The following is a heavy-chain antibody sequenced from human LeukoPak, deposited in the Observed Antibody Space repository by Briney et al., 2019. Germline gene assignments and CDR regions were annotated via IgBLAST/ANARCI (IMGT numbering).Heavy chain of an antibody. D-gene: IGHD5-18*01. CDR2: ISGSGGST. CDR1: GFTFSSYA. CDR3: AKVLGYSYGYDY. J-gene: IGHJ4*02. V-gene: IGHV3-23*01. Sequence: GGSLRLYCAASGFTFSSYAMSWVRQAPGKGLEWVSAISGSGGSTYYADSVKGRFTISRDNSKNTLYLQMNSLRAEDTAVYYCAKVLGYSYGYDYWGQGTLVTVSS.